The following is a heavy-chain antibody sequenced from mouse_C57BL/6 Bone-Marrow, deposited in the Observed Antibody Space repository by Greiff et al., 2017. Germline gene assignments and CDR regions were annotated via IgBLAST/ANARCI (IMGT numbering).Heavy chain of an antibody. J-gene: IGHJ1*03. CDR3: ARRVSIYDGYYGGYFDV. Sequence: QVQLQQPGAELVKPGASVKMSCKASGYTFTSYWITWVKQRPGQGLEWIGDIYPGSGSTNYNEKFNSNATLTVDTSSSTAYMQLSSLTSEDSAVYYCARRVSIYDGYYGGYFDVWGTGTTVTVSS. V-gene: IGHV1-55*01. CDR2: IYPGSGST. D-gene: IGHD2-3*01. CDR1: GYTFTSYW.